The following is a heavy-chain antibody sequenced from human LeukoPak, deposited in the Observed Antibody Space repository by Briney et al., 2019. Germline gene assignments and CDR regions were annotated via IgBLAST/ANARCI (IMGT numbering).Heavy chain of an antibody. CDR3: ARADRPGDCLYY. D-gene: IGHD2-21*02. Sequence: GGSLRLPCAASGFTFSSYAMSWVRQAPGKGLEWVSAISGSGGSTYYAGSVKGRFTISRDNSKNTLYLQMNSLRAEDTAVYYCARADRPGDCLYYWGQGTLVTVSS. V-gene: IGHV3-23*01. J-gene: IGHJ4*02. CDR1: GFTFSSYA. CDR2: ISGSGGST.